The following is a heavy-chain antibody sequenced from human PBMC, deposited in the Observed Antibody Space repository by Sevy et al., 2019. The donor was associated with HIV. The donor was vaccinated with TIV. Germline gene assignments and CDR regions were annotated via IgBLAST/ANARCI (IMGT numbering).Heavy chain of an antibody. V-gene: IGHV3-74*01. D-gene: IGHD3-10*01. CDR2: INTDGSGT. CDR3: AKKGGYGSGSYYWYFDL. Sequence: GGSLRLSCAASGFTFSAYWMHWVRQAPGKGLVWVSHINTDGSGTSYADSVKGRFTISRDNAKNTLYLQMNSLRAEDTAVYYCAKKGGYGSGSYYWYFDLWGRGTLVNVSS. J-gene: IGHJ2*01. CDR1: GFTFSAYW.